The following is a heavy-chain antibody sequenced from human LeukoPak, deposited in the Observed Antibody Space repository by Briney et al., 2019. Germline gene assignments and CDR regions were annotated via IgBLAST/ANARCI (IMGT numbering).Heavy chain of an antibody. CDR2: ISYDGSNK. Sequence: GGSLRLSCAASGFTFSSYAMHWVRQAPGKGLEWVAVISYDGSNKYYADSVKGRFTISRDNSKNTLYLQMNSLRAEDTAVYYCARDFKFVARYYDFWSGYYKPGAFDPWGQGTLVTVSS. V-gene: IGHV3-30-3*01. J-gene: IGHJ5*02. CDR3: ARDFKFVARYYDFWSGYYKPGAFDP. D-gene: IGHD3-3*01. CDR1: GFTFSSYA.